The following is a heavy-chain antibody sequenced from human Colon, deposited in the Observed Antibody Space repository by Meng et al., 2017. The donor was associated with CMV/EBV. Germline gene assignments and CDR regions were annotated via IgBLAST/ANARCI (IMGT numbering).Heavy chain of an antibody. D-gene: IGHD5/OR15-5a*01. CDR1: GYHFTIHY. V-gene: IGHV1-2*02. Sequence: CKTSGYHFTIHYIHWVRQAPGRGLEWMGWMNPNSGDTNYAQKFQDRVEMTRDTTVNTAYLDLTSLRSAGTAVYYCATLSIYDSTISDFWGQGTLVTVSS. CDR3: ATLSIYDSTISDF. CDR2: MNPNSGDT. J-gene: IGHJ4*02.